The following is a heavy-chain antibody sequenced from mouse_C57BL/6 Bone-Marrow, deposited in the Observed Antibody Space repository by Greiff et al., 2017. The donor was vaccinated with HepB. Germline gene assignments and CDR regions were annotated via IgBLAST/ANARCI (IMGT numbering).Heavy chain of an antibody. J-gene: IGHJ3*01. Sequence: EVQVVESGGGLVQPKGSLKLSCAASGFTFNTYAMHWVRQAPGKGLEWVARIRSKSSNYATYYADSVKDRFTISRDDSQSMLYLQMNNLKTEDTAMYYCVRALYPLYYDYWFAYWGQGTLVTVSA. CDR3: VRALYPLYYDYWFAY. CDR1: GFTFNTYA. CDR2: IRSKSSNYAT. V-gene: IGHV10-3*01. D-gene: IGHD2-4*01.